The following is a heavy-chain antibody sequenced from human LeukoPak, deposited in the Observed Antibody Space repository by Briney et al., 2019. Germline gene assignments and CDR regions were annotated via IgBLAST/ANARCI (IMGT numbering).Heavy chain of an antibody. CDR3: ARSDRSGHYFDDY. V-gene: IGHV1-18*01. CDR2: ISTYNGNT. Sequence: ASVKVSCKASGYTFTNYGVSWVRQAPRQGLEWMGWISTYNGNTNYAQKLQGRVTMTTDTSTSTAYMELRSLRSDDTAVYYCARSDRSGHYFDDYWGQGTLVTVSS. D-gene: IGHD3-22*01. CDR1: GYTFTNYG. J-gene: IGHJ4*02.